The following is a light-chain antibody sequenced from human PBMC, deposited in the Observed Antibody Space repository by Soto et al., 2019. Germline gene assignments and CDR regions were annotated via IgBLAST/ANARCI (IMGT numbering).Light chain of an antibody. Sequence: DIPMTQAPSTLAGSLREGVTITCRASQTISSWLAWYQQKPGKAPKLLIYAASSLQSGVPSRFSGSGSGTDFTLTISSLQPEDFATYYCQQANSFPLTFGGGTKVDIK. V-gene: IGKV1-12*01. J-gene: IGKJ4*01. CDR2: AAS. CDR1: QTISSW. CDR3: QQANSFPLT.